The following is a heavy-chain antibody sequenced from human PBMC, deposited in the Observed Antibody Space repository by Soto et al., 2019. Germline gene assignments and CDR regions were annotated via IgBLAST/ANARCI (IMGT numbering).Heavy chain of an antibody. Sequence: SETLSLTCAVSGGSISSSNWWSWVRQPPGKGLEWIGEIYHSGSTNYNPSLKSRVTISVDKSKNQFSLRLSSVTAADTAVHYCARASTTVVTLFAFDIWGQGTMVTVSS. CDR2: IYHSGST. CDR3: ARASTTVVTLFAFDI. D-gene: IGHD4-17*01. CDR1: GGSISSSNW. V-gene: IGHV4-4*02. J-gene: IGHJ3*02.